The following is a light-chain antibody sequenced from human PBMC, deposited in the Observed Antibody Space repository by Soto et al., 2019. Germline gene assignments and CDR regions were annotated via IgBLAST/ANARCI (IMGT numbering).Light chain of an antibody. V-gene: IGLV1-47*01. Sequence: QSALSRPRSASATPGQRVYISCSGSSPNVGRNYVYWYHQVPGTGPKLLIYGNNQRPSGVPDRFSGSKSGTSASLAISGLRSEDEGDYFCAAWDDSLSVWVFGGGTQLTVL. CDR3: AAWDDSLSVWV. CDR1: SPNVGRNY. CDR2: GNN. J-gene: IGLJ3*02.